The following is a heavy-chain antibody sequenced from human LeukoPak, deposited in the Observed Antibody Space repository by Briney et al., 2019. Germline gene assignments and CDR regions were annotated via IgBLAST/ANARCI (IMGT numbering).Heavy chain of an antibody. CDR1: GGTFSSYA. CDR3: ARDQEGGEPSSWSQVH. D-gene: IGHD6-13*01. CDR2: IIPIFGTA. V-gene: IGHV1-69*01. J-gene: IGHJ4*02. Sequence: SVKVSCKASGGTFSSYAISWVRQAPGQGLEWMGGIIPIFGTANYAQEFQGRVTITADESTSTDYMELSSLRSEDTAVYYCARDQEGGEPSSWSQVHWGQGTLVTVSS.